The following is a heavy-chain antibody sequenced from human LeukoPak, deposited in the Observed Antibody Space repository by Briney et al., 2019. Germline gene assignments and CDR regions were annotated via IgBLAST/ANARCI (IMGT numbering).Heavy chain of an antibody. Sequence: GGSLRLSCAPSGFAFSRHGMHWVRQAPGKGLEWVAIISNDGSRKYYGHSVEGRFTISRDNSKNTLYLQMDSLRAEDTAVYYCARDRAWNYFDYWGQGTLVTVSS. J-gene: IGHJ4*02. CDR2: ISNDGSRK. CDR3: ARDRAWNYFDY. CDR1: GFAFSRHG. V-gene: IGHV3-30*03. D-gene: IGHD3-3*01.